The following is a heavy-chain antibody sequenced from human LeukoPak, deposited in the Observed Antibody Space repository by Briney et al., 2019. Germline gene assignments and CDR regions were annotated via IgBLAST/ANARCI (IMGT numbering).Heavy chain of an antibody. D-gene: IGHD3-10*01. Sequence: SETLSLTCTVSGGSISSYYWSWIRQPPGKGLEWIGHIYDSGSTNYNPSLKSRVTMSLDTSKSQFSLKLNSVTAADTAVYYCAREGYYGSGNLDYWGQGTLVTVSS. CDR2: IYDSGST. CDR3: AREGYYGSGNLDY. J-gene: IGHJ4*02. CDR1: GGSISSYY. V-gene: IGHV4-59*01.